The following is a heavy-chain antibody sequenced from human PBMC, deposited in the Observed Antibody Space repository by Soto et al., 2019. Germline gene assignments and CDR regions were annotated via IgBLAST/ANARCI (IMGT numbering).Heavy chain of an antibody. V-gene: IGHV1-24*01. CDR2: FDPEDGET. CDR3: ATGPNYYYDSSGLDY. Sequence: ASVKVSCKVSGYTLTELSIHWVRQAPGKGLEWMGGFDPEDGETIYAQKFQGRVTMTEDTSTDTAYMELSSLRSEDTAVYYCATGPNYYYDSSGLDYWGQGTLVTVSS. CDR1: GYTLTELS. J-gene: IGHJ4*02. D-gene: IGHD3-22*01.